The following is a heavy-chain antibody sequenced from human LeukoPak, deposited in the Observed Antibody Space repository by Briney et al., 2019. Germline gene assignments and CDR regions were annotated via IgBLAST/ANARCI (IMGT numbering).Heavy chain of an antibody. J-gene: IGHJ3*02. CDR1: GGSFRSYY. CDR3: ARSGGGIVLVSAAIVAFDI. D-gene: IGHD2-2*01. V-gene: IGHV4-4*07. Sequence: SETLSLTCTVSGGSFRSYYCHWIRQPAGKALEWIGRVYPSGSTNYNPSLKGRVTMSVDTSKNQFSLKLSSVTAADTAVYYCARSGGGIVLVSAAIVAFDIWGQGTMVTVSS. CDR2: VYPSGST.